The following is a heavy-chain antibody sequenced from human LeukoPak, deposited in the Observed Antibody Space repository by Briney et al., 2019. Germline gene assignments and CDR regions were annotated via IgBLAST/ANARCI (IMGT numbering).Heavy chain of an antibody. D-gene: IGHD6-19*01. V-gene: IGHV3-48*03. CDR3: ARVGAAVAVDY. CDR2: ISSSGSTI. Sequence: QPGGSLRLSCAASGFTFSSYEMNWVRQAPGKGLEWVSYISSSGSTIYYADSVKGRFTMSRDNAKNSLYLQMNSLRAEDTAVYYCARVGAAVAVDYWGQGTLVTVSS. J-gene: IGHJ4*02. CDR1: GFTFSSYE.